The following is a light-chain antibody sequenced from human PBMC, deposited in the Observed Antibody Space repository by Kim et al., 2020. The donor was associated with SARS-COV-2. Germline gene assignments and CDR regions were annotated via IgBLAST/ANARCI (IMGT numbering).Light chain of an antibody. CDR2: KAY. V-gene: IGKV1-5*03. J-gene: IGKJ1*01. Sequence: VGDRVTITCRASQNTTTWLAWYQQKPGKAPKVLIYKAYSLESGVPSRFSGSGSGTEFTLTISSLQPDDFATYYCQQYNRYSLGTFGQGTKVDIK. CDR3: QQYNRYSLGT. CDR1: QNTTTW.